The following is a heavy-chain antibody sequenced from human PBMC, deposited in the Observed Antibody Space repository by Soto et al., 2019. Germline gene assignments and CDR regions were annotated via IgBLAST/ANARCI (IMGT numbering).Heavy chain of an antibody. D-gene: IGHD3-3*01. CDR2: MNPNSGNT. CDR1: GYTFTSYD. J-gene: IGHJ5*02. Sequence: ASVKVSCKASGYTFTSYDINWVRQATGQGLEWMGWMNPNSGNTGYAQKFQGRVTMTRNISISTAYMELSSLRSEDTAVYYCARRTFTIFGVVIENWFDPWGQGTLVTVSS. CDR3: ARRTFTIFGVVIENWFDP. V-gene: IGHV1-8*01.